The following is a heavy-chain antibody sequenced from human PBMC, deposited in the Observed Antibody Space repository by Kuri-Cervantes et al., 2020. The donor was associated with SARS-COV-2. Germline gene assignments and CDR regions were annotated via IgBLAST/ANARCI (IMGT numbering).Heavy chain of an antibody. CDR1: GFTFSSYA. J-gene: IGHJ4*02. CDR2: ISGRGGST. V-gene: IGHV3-23*01. Sequence: ETLSLTCAASGFTFSSYAMSWVRQAPGKGLEWVSAISGRGGSTYYADSVKGRFTIFRDNSKNTLYLQMNSLRAEDTAVYYCAKSRWQQLSWLDYWGQGTLVTVSS. D-gene: IGHD6-13*01. CDR3: AKSRWQQLSWLDY.